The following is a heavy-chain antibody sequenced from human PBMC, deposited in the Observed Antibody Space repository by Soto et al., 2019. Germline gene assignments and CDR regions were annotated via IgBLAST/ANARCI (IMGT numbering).Heavy chain of an antibody. D-gene: IGHD3-22*01. CDR1: GFTFSSYS. V-gene: IGHV3-21*01. CDR3: ARDHYDSSGFYSTFSYYYGLKV. CDR2: ISSGRSYI. J-gene: IGHJ6*04. Sequence: GGSLRLSCSASGFTFSSYSMNWVRQAPGKGLEWVSSISSGRSYIYYADSVKGRFTISRDNAKNSLYLQLNSLRAEHRAAYDVARDHYDSSGFYSTFSYYYGLKVWRTGTTVTVSS.